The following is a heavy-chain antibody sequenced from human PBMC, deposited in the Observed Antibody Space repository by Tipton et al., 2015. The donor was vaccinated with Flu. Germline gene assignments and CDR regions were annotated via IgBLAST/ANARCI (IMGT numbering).Heavy chain of an antibody. CDR2: IYTSGST. CDR3: ARGTAVAGGVCFDP. D-gene: IGHD6-19*01. V-gene: IGHV4-4*07. CDR1: GGSISSYY. J-gene: IGHJ5*02. Sequence: TLSLTCTVSGGSISSYYWSWIRQPAGKGLEWIGRIYTSGSTNYNPSLKSRVTMSVDTSKNQFSLKLTSVTAADTAVYYCARGTAVAGGVCFDPWGQGTLVTVSS.